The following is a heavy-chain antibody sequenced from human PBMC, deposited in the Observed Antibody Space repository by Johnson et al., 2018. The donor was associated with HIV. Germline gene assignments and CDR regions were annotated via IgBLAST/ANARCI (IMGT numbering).Heavy chain of an antibody. CDR1: GFTVSSNY. CDR2: IYSGGNT. V-gene: IGHV3-66*01. D-gene: IGHD1-26*01. J-gene: IGHJ3*01. Sequence: VQLMESGGGLVQSGGSLRLSCGASGFTVSSNYMNWVRQAPGRGLEWVSVIYSGGNTYYADSVKGRFTISRDNSKNTLYLQMNSLRAEDTAVYHCAKEESGSFLAFDFWGQGTMVTVSS. CDR3: AKEESGSFLAFDF.